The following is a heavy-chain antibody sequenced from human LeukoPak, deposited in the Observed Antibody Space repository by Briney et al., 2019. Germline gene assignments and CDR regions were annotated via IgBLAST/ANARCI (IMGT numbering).Heavy chain of an antibody. D-gene: IGHD6-13*01. V-gene: IGHV3-13*01. CDR2: IGTAGDT. CDR3: AREAAGHFDY. Sequence: LEWVSAIGTAGDTYYPGSVKGRFTISRENAKNSLYLQMNSLRAGDTAVYYCAREAAGHFDYWGQGTLVTVSS. J-gene: IGHJ4*02.